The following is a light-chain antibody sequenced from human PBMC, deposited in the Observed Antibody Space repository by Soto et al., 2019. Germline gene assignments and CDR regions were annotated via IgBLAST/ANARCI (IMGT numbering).Light chain of an antibody. Sequence: QSALTQPPSASGSPGQSVTIYCTGTSSDVGDYKYVSWYQQHPGKAPKLMIYEVDKRPSGVPDRFSGSKSGNTASLAVSGLQAEEEADYFCSSYAGSNVIFGGGTKLTVL. CDR2: EVD. CDR1: SSDVGDYKY. V-gene: IGLV2-8*01. J-gene: IGLJ2*01. CDR3: SSYAGSNVI.